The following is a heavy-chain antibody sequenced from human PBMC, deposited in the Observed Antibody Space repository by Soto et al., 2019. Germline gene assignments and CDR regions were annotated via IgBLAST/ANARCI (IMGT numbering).Heavy chain of an antibody. J-gene: IGHJ6*02. Sequence: QVQLVQSGAEVKKPGSSVKVSCKASGGTFSSYAISWVRQAPGQGLEWMGGIIPIFGTANYAQKFQGRVTITADESTSIAYMELSSLRSEDTAVYYCASRAAGDASYYYSYGMDVWGQGTTVTVSS. D-gene: IGHD6-13*01. V-gene: IGHV1-69*01. CDR3: ASRAAGDASYYYSYGMDV. CDR2: IIPIFGTA. CDR1: GGTFSSYA.